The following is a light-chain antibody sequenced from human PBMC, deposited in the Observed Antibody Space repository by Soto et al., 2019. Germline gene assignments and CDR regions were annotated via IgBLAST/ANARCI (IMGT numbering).Light chain of an antibody. CDR3: SSYAGDYNLYV. J-gene: IGLJ1*01. CDR2: EVS. Sequence: QSALTQPPSASGSPGQSVTISCTGTSSDVGGYNYVSWYQHHPGKAPKLLIYEVSKRPSGVPDRFSGSKSANTASLTVSGFQAVDEADFFCSSYAGDYNLYVFGTGTKVTVL. V-gene: IGLV2-8*01. CDR1: SSDVGGYNY.